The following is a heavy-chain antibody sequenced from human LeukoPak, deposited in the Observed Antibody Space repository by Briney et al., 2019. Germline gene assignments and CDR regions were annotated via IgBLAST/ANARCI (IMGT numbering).Heavy chain of an antibody. V-gene: IGHV4-30-2*01. CDR3: ARDNYYMDV. Sequence: SETLSLTCADSGGSISSGGYSWSWIRQPPGKGLEWIGYIYHSGSTYYNPSLKSRVTISVDTSKNQFSLKLSSVTAADTAVYYCARDNYYMDVWGKGTTVTVSS. CDR1: GGSISSGGYS. CDR2: IYHSGST. J-gene: IGHJ6*03.